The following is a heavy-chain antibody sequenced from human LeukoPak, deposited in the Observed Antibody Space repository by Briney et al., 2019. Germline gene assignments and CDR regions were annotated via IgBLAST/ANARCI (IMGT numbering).Heavy chain of an antibody. CDR2: IAYDGSSQ. D-gene: IGHD2-15*01. J-gene: IGHJ5*01. CDR1: GFTFSSYS. CDR3: VKEGTPRSCTWYDS. Sequence: GGSLRLSCAASGFTFSSYSMNWVRQAPGKGLEWVAVIAYDGSSQFYADSVKGRFVISRDNSKNILFLQMNSLRGEDAAVYYCVKEGTPRSCTWYDSWGQGTLVTVSS. V-gene: IGHV3-30*18.